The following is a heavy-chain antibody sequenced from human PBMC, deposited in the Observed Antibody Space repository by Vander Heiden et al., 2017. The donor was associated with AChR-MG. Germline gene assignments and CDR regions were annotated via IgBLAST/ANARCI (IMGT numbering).Heavy chain of an antibody. CDR3: ATPPEYYYDRSGYPTLFDD. J-gene: IGHJ4*02. D-gene: IGHD3-22*01. Sequence: EVQLLGSGGRWVQPGESLRLSCAASAFPCRRWPLSWVRQAAGKGLEWVSAISGSGGSTYYADSVKGRFTISRDNTKNTLYLQINSRRAEDTAVYYCATPPEYYYDRSGYPTLFDDWGQGTLVTVSS. V-gene: IGHV3-23*01. CDR2: ISGSGGST. CDR1: AFPCRRWP.